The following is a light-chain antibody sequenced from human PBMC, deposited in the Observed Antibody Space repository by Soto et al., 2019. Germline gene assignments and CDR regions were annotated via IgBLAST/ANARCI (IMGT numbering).Light chain of an antibody. V-gene: IGLV2-14*03. CDR3: SSHTSTTHVV. J-gene: IGLJ2*01. Sequence: QSALTQPASVSGSPGQSITISCTGTSSDVGGYNYVSWYQHHPGKAPKLMIYDVSDRPSGVSNRFSGSKSGYTASLTISGLQAEDEADYYCSSHTSTTHVVFGGGTKLTVL. CDR1: SSDVGGYNY. CDR2: DVS.